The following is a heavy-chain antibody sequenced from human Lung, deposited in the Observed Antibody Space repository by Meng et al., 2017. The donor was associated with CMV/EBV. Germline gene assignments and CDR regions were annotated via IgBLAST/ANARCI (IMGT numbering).Heavy chain of an antibody. CDR2: ISWDGGST. D-gene: IGHD6-6*01. Sequence: SCAASGFTFDDYAMHWVRQAPGKGLEWVSLISWDGGSTYYADSVKGRFTISRDNSKNSLYLQMNSLRAEDTALYYCAKDIFGGSYSSSSDGMDVXGQGXTVTVSS. J-gene: IGHJ6*02. CDR1: GFTFDDYA. V-gene: IGHV3-43D*03. CDR3: AKDIFGGSYSSSSDGMDV.